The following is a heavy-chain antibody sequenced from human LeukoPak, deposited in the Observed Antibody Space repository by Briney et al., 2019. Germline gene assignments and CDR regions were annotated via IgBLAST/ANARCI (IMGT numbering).Heavy chain of an antibody. D-gene: IGHD5-24*01. CDR3: ARDQIEMATIMDYYYGMDV. CDR1: GGSISSSSYY. Sequence: SETLSLTCTVSGGSISSSSYYWGWIHQPPGKGLEWIGSIYYSGSTYYNPSLKSRVTISVDTSKNQFSLKLSSVTAADTAVYYCARDQIEMATIMDYYYGMDVWGQGTTITVSS. CDR2: IYYSGST. V-gene: IGHV4-39*02. J-gene: IGHJ6*02.